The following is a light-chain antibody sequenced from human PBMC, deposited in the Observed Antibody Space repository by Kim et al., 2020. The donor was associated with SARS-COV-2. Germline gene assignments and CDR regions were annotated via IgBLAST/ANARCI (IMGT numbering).Light chain of an antibody. CDR1: QALRCRS. J-gene: IGKJ2*01. CDR2: AAS. V-gene: IGKV3-20*01. CDR3: KQYDTLPNT. Sequence: IVLTQSPDTLSLSPGERAILSCRASQALRCRSLAWYQQKPGQAPRRVISAASNRAPGTADRFSGSVSGADFALTSSRLEPEDFAVYYCKQYDTLPNTFGQGTKLEI.